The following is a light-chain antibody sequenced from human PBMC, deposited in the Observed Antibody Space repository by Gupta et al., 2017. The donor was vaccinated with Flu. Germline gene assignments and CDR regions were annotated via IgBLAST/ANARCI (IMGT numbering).Light chain of an antibody. V-gene: IGLV1-44*01. Sequence: VTISCSGSSSNIGSNAVNWYQQIPGTAPNLLIYGNNKRRSGVPARFSGSKSGTSAALAISGLQSEDEADYYCDAWEDSRNGHYVFGTGTNVTAL. CDR2: GNN. CDR1: SSNIGSNA. J-gene: IGLJ1*01. CDR3: DAWEDSRNGHYV.